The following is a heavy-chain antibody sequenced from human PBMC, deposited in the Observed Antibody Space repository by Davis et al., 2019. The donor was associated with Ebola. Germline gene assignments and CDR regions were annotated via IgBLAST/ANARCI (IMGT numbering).Heavy chain of an antibody. CDR2: ISSSCSTI. D-gene: IGHD1-14*01. CDR1: GFTFSSYS. Sequence: PGGSLRLSCAASGFTFSSYSMNWVRQAPGKGLEWVSYISSSCSTIYYADSVKGRFTISRDNAKNSLYLQMNSLRDEDTAVYYCARDSEFHYYYYYGMDVWGQGTTVTVSS. J-gene: IGHJ6*02. CDR3: ARDSEFHYYYYYGMDV. V-gene: IGHV3-48*02.